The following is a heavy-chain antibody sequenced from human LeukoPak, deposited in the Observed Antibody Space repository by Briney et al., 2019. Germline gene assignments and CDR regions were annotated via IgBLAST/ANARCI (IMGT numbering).Heavy chain of an antibody. Sequence: GSLRLSCAASGFTLRSYTMNWIRQPAGKGLEWIGRISGSGTTNYNPSLKSRLTMSVDTSKNQFSLRLNSLTAADTAVYYCARDGGSGRYVYWGQGTLVTVSS. CDR3: ARDGGSGRYVY. D-gene: IGHD1-26*01. CDR1: GFTLRSYT. J-gene: IGHJ4*02. CDR2: ISGSGTT. V-gene: IGHV4-4*07.